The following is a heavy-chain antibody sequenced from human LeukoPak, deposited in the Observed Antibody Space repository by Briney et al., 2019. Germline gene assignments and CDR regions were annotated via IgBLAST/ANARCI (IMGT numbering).Heavy chain of an antibody. D-gene: IGHD6-13*01. V-gene: IGHV1-18*01. CDR3: ARDHRIAAAEPFDY. J-gene: IGHJ4*02. CDR1: GYTFTNYA. Sequence: GASVKVSCKASGYTFTNYAMNWVRQAPGQGLEWMGWISAYNGNTNYAQKLQGRVTMTTDTSTSTAYMELRSLRSDDTAVYYCARDHRIAAAEPFDYWGQGTLVTVSS. CDR2: ISAYNGNT.